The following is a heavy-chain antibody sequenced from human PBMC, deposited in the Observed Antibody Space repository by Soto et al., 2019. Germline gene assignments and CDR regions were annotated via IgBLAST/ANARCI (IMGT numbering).Heavy chain of an antibody. J-gene: IGHJ4*02. CDR1: GFTFSSYG. D-gene: IGHD3-3*01. V-gene: IGHV3-30*18. CDR3: AKDRMIFGVFIISLDY. Sequence: QVQLVESGGGVVQPGRSLRLSCGASGFTFSSYGMHWVRQAPGKGLEWVAVISYDGSNKYYADSVKGRFAISRDNSKNTVYLQMNSLTAEDTAVYYCAKDRMIFGVFIISLDYWGQGTLVTVSS. CDR2: ISYDGSNK.